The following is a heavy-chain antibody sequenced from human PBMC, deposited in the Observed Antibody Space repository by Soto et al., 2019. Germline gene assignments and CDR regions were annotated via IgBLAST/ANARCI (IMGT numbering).Heavy chain of an antibody. D-gene: IGHD2-21*02. J-gene: IGHJ5*02. Sequence: TLSLTCTVSGGSISSPNFYWSWIRQHPGKGLEWIGHIYYNGTTYYNPTLKSRVSISVDTSKNQFSLKLSSVTAADTAVYYCARHPSDFWFDPWGQGTLVTVSS. V-gene: IGHV4-31*03. CDR2: IYYNGTT. CDR3: ARHPSDFWFDP. CDR1: GGSISSPNFY.